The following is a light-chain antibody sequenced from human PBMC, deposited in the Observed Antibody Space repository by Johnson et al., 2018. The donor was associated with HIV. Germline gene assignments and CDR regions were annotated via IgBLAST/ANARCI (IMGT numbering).Light chain of an antibody. V-gene: IGLV1-51*01. CDR1: NSNIGNNY. Sequence: QSVLTQPPSVSAAPGQKVTISCSGSNSNIGNNYVSWYQQLPGTAPKLLIYDNNKRPSGIPDRFSGSKSGTSATLGITGLQTGDEAHYYCGTCASSLSGVCGTGTKVTVL. CDR3: GTCASSLSGV. CDR2: DNN. J-gene: IGLJ1*01.